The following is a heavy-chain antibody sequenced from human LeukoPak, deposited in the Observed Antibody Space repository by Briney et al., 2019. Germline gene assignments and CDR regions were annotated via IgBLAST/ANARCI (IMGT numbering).Heavy chain of an antibody. CDR3: ARRGSYSPFDY. Sequence: SGTLSLTCAVSGGSISSSNWWSWVRPPPGKGLEWIGEIYHSGSTNYNPSLKSRVTISVDTSKNQFSLKLSSVTAADTAVYYCARRGSYSPFDYWGQGTLVTVSS. V-gene: IGHV4-4*02. CDR2: IYHSGST. D-gene: IGHD1-26*01. J-gene: IGHJ4*02. CDR1: GGSISSSNW.